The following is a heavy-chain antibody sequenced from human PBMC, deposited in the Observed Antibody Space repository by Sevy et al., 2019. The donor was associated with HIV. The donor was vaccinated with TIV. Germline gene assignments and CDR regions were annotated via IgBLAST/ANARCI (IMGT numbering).Heavy chain of an antibody. V-gene: IGHV4-34*01. D-gene: IGHD2-2*01. CDR3: ARSPPVVVVPGAPSWFDP. CDR1: GGSFSGYY. J-gene: IGHJ5*02. CDR2: INDSGIT. Sequence: SETLSLTCAVHGGSFSGYYWSWIRESPGKGLEWIGEINDSGITNYNPSLKSRVTISVDTSKKEFALRLSSVTAADKAVYYWARSPPVVVVPGAPSWFDPWGQGTLVTVSS.